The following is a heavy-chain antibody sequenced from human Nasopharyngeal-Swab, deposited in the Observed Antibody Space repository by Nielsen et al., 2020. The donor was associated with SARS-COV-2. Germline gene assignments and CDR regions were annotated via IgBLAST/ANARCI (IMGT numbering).Heavy chain of an antibody. Sequence: GGSLRLPCAASGFHFSTQWMAWVRQAPGKGLVWVSQMNPGGSGTGYPDSVKGRFTISRDNPKNTLYLQMNGLRVDDTAVYYCARGGFRYGLDVWGQGTTVTVSS. V-gene: IGHV3-74*01. J-gene: IGHJ6*02. D-gene: IGHD1-14*01. CDR3: ARGGFRYGLDV. CDR2: MNPGGSGT. CDR1: GFHFSTQW.